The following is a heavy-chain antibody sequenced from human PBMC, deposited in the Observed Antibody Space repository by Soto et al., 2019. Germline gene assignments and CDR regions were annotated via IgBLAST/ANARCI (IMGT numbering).Heavy chain of an antibody. CDR3: AREFIMFTTVTPYSHGMDV. V-gene: IGHV3-33*01. D-gene: IGHD4-17*01. J-gene: IGHJ6*02. CDR1: GFTFSSYG. CDR2: IWYDGSNK. Sequence: QVQLVESGGGVVQPGRPLRLSCAASGFTFSSYGMHWVRQAPGKGLEWVAVIWYDGSNKYYADSVKGRFTISRDNSKNTLYLQMNSLRAEDTAVYYCAREFIMFTTVTPYSHGMDVWGQGTTVTVSS.